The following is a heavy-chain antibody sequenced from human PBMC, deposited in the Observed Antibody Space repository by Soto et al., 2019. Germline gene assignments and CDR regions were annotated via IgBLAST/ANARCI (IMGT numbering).Heavy chain of an antibody. CDR2: IYSSGST. V-gene: IGHV4-4*07. Sequence: PSETLSLTCTVSGGAITSYYWTWIRQPAGKGLEWIGRIYSSGSTKYNPSLQSRISMSLDTSKNQFSLTLASVTAADTAVYYCARGQRFSDWIDPWGQGTLVTVSS. D-gene: IGHD3-3*01. CDR1: GGAITSYY. J-gene: IGHJ5*02. CDR3: ARGQRFSDWIDP.